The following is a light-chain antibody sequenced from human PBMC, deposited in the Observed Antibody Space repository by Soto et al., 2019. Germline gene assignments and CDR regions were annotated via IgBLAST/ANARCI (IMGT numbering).Light chain of an antibody. CDR3: QQYNEWPLT. CDR1: QSVTTY. J-gene: IGKJ4*01. CDR2: GAS. V-gene: IGKV3-15*01. Sequence: EVVMTQSPATLSVSPGEGATLSCRASQSVTTYLAWYRQAPGQAPRLLIHGASTRAPGIPARFSGSGSGTEFTLSISSLNSEDFAVYYCQQYNEWPLTFGGGTKVEIK.